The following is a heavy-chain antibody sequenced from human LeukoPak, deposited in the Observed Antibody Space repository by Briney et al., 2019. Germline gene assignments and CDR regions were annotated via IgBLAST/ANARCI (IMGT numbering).Heavy chain of an antibody. J-gene: IGHJ3*02. Sequence: SETLSLTCAVYGGSFSGYYWSWIRQPPGKGLEWIGEINHSGSTNYNPSLKSRVTISVDTSKNQFSLKLSSVTAADTAVYYCARDRSLGRYDAFDIWGQGTMVTVSS. V-gene: IGHV4-34*01. D-gene: IGHD3-9*01. CDR3: ARDRSLGRYDAFDI. CDR1: GGSFSGYY. CDR2: INHSGST.